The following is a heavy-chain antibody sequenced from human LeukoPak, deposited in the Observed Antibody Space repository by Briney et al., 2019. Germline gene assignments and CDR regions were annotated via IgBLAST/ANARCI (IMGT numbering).Heavy chain of an antibody. Sequence: GGSLRLSCEVSGFSLTTYAASWVRQAPGKGLEWVSYISSSGSTIYYADSVKGRFTISRDNAKNSLYLQMNSLRAEDTAVYYCASAFRGVLGYWGQGTLVTVSS. CDR1: GFSLTTYA. D-gene: IGHD7-27*01. J-gene: IGHJ4*02. CDR3: ASAFRGVLGY. CDR2: ISSSGSTI. V-gene: IGHV3-48*03.